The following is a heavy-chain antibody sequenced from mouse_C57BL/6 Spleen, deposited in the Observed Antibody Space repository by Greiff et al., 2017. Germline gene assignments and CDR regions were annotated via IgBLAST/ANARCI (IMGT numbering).Heavy chain of an antibody. CDR1: GYAFSSYW. CDR3: ASSYLVTTKGYFDF. J-gene: IGHJ1*03. D-gene: IGHD2-1*01. V-gene: IGHV1-80*01. Sequence: QVQLQQSGAELVKPGASVKMSCKASGYAFSSYWMNWVKQRPGQGLEWIGQINPGDGDTNYNGKFKGKATLTADKSSSTAYMQLSSLTSEDSAVYFCASSYLVTTKGYFDFWGTGTTVTVSS. CDR2: INPGDGDT.